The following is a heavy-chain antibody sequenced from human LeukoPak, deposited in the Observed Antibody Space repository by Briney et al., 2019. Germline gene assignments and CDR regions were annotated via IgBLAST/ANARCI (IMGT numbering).Heavy chain of an antibody. J-gene: IGHJ4*02. CDR1: GYTFTSYY. CDR3: ARTVKYVVVVTVPYFDY. D-gene: IGHD2-15*01. Sequence: ASVKVSCKASGYTFTSYYMHWVRQAPGQGLEWMGIINPSGGSTSYAQKFQGGVTMTRDTSTSTVYMELSSLRSEDTAVYYCARTVKYVVVVTVPYFDYWGQGTLVTVSS. CDR2: INPSGGST. V-gene: IGHV1-46*01.